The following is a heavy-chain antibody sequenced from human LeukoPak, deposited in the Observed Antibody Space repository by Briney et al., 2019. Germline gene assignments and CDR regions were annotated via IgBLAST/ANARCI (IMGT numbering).Heavy chain of an antibody. V-gene: IGHV3-30*04. J-gene: IGHJ5*02. Sequence: GGTLRLSRVDSGFSFSTYAMHWVRQAAGKGLEWVAVMSPYGRNEYYTDSLTGRFTLPRENARHTLILQMNRLSAEDTAVYYRARCSTSSGHAVRWFDPWGQGTLVTVSS. CDR3: ARCSTSSGHAVRWFDP. CDR1: GFSFSTYA. D-gene: IGHD3-22*01. CDR2: MSPYGRNE.